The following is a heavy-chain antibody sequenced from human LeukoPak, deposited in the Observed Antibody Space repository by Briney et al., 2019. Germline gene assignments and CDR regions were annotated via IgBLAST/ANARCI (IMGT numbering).Heavy chain of an antibody. CDR2: ISYDGSNK. CDR1: GFTFSSYA. J-gene: IGHJ4*02. D-gene: IGHD2-15*01. V-gene: IGHV3-30*04. Sequence: GGSLRLSCAASGFTFSSYAMHWVRQAPGKGLEWVAVISYDGSNKYYAGSVKGRFTISRDNSKNTLYLQMNSLRAEDTAVYYCARDRQGVVVVAARYFDYWGQGALVTVSS. CDR3: ARDRQGVVVVAARYFDY.